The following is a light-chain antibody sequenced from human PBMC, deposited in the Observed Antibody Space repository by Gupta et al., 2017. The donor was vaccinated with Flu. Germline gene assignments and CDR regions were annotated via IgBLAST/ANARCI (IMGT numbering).Light chain of an antibody. CDR1: QSVGSSY. Sequence: EIVLTQSPGTLSLSPWERATLSCRASQSVGSSYLAWYQQKPGQAPRLLIYGASSRATGIPDRFSGSGSGTDFTLTISRLDPEDFAVYYCQHYAGSPWTFGQGTKVEIK. V-gene: IGKV3-20*01. CDR3: QHYAGSPWT. CDR2: GAS. J-gene: IGKJ1*01.